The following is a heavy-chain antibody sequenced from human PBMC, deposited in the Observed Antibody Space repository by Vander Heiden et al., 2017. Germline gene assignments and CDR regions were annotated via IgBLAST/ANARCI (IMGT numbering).Heavy chain of an antibody. D-gene: IGHD6-13*01. CDR3: AKDAGAAAGGGDYYYGMDV. V-gene: IGHV3-9*01. CDR1: GFTFDDYA. CDR2: ISWNSGSI. Sequence: EVQLVESGGGFVQPGRSLRLSCAASGFTFDDYAMHWVRQAPGKGLEWVSGISWNSGSIGYADSVKGRFTISRDNAKNSLYLQMNSLRAEDTALYYCAKDAGAAAGGGDYYYGMDVWGQGTTVTVSS. J-gene: IGHJ6*02.